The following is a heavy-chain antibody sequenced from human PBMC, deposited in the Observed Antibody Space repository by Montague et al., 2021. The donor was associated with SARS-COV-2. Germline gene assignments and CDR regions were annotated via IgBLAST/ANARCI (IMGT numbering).Heavy chain of an antibody. J-gene: IGHJ3*02. V-gene: IGHV4-39*01. Sequence: SETLSLTCTVSGDSFNSPKYYCAWIRQPPGKGLEWNGSSYYSGTTYDNPSLRSQVTMSVDTSKTQFSLKLNSVTAADTADSYCARGSYGSGSYHAFDIWGQGTVVAVSS. CDR1: GDSFNSPKYY. D-gene: IGHD3-10*01. CDR3: ARGSYGSGSYHAFDI. CDR2: SYYSGTT.